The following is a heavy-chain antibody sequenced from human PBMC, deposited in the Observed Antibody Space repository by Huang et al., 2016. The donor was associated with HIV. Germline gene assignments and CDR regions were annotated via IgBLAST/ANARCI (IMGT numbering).Heavy chain of an antibody. CDR2: INDSGST. CDR3: ARGRSGIAAAVYWYFDL. CDR1: GGSFSGYY. Sequence: QVQLQQWGAGLLKPSETLSLTCAVYGGSFSGYYWSWIRQPPGKGLEWIGEINDSGSTNYNPSLKSRVTTPVDTSKNQFSLRLSSVTAADTAVYYCARGRSGIAAAVYWYFDLWGRGTLVTVSS. V-gene: IGHV4-34*01. J-gene: IGHJ2*01. D-gene: IGHD6-13*01.